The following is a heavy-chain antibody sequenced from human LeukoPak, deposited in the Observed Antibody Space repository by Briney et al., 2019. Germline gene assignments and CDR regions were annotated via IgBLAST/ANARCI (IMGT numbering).Heavy chain of an antibody. D-gene: IGHD5-18*01. CDR3: VRGYSYGYHVSKTYYFDY. CDR1: GFSFSSYW. CDR2: ISSSSSYI. J-gene: IGHJ4*02. V-gene: IGHV3-21*01. Sequence: PGGSLRLSCAATGFSFSSYWMHWVRQAPGKGLVWVSSISSSSSYIYYADSVKGRFTISRDNAKNSLYLQMNSLRAEDTAVYYCVRGYSYGYHVSKTYYFDYWGQGTLVTVSS.